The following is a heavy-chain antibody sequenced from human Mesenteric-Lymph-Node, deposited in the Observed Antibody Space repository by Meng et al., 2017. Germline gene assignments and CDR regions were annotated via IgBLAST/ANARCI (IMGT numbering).Heavy chain of an antibody. CDR1: GGSISSYF. CDR2: IYHIGST. J-gene: IGHJ4*02. CDR3: ARDLLDLQGVIDY. V-gene: IGHV4-59*04. D-gene: IGHD3-10*01. Sequence: SETLSLTCTVSGGSISSYFWSWIRQPPGKGLEWIGSIYHIGSTYYNPSLKSRVTMAVDTSKNQFSLRLSSVTAADTALYYCARDLLDLQGVIDYWGQGTLVTVSS.